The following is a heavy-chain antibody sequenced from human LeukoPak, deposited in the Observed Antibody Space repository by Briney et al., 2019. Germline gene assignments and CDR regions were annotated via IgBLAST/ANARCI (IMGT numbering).Heavy chain of an antibody. V-gene: IGHV3-7*01. Sequence: GGSLRLSCAASGFTFNTYWMTWVRQAPGKGLEWVANIKQDGSEKYYVDSVKGRFTISRDNAKNSLYLQMDSLRAEDPARHYFSRELTTQTKASCSGGNCLGYFDYCGQGTLVTVSS. CDR2: IKQDGSEK. CDR3: SRELTTQTKASCSGGNCLGYFDY. J-gene: IGHJ4*02. CDR1: GFTFNTYW. D-gene: IGHD2-15*01.